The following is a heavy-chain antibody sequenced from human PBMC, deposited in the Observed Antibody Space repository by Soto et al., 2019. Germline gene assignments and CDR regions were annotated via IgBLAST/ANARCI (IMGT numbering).Heavy chain of an antibody. Sequence: QVQLQESGPGLVKPSETLSLTSTVSGGSMSGFYWSWIRQTPGKGLEWIGYINYVGRTSYYSPSLQSRVTISLDSSKNQFSLILSSVIAADTAVYFCARFRRSYFDYWGQGTLVTVSS. V-gene: IGHV4-59*01. D-gene: IGHD3-10*01. J-gene: IGHJ4*02. CDR3: ARFRRSYFDY. CDR2: INYVGRTS. CDR1: GGSMSGFY.